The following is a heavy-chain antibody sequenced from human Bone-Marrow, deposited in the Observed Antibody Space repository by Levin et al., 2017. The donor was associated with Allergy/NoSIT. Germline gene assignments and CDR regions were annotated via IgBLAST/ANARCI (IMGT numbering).Heavy chain of an antibody. CDR1: GGSISSGSYY. CDR2: IYTSGST. V-gene: IGHV4-61*02. Sequence: SQTLSLTCTVSGGSISSGSYYWSWIRQPAGKGLEWIGRIYTSGSTNYNPSLKSRVTISVDTSKNQFSLKLSSVTAADTAVYYCARVGESSSWSPPYYYYYMDVWGKGTTVTVSS. J-gene: IGHJ6*03. D-gene: IGHD6-13*01. CDR3: ARVGESSSWSPPYYYYYMDV.